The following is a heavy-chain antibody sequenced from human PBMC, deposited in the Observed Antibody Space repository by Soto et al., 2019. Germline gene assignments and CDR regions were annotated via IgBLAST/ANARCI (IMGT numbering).Heavy chain of an antibody. Sequence: EVQLLESGGGLVQPGGSLRLSCAASGFTFSNFAMLWVRQAPGKGLEWVSSISRTGGAAHYADSVNGRFTISRDNSKNTLFLQMDSLRAEDTAVYYCAKAYDYIWGSDPRELDYWGQGTLVTVSS. J-gene: IGHJ4*02. CDR3: AKAYDYIWGSDPRELDY. CDR1: GFTFSNFA. D-gene: IGHD3-16*02. CDR2: ISRTGGAA. V-gene: IGHV3-23*01.